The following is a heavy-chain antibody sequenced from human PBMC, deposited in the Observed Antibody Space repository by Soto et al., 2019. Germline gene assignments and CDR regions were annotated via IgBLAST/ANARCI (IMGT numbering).Heavy chain of an antibody. CDR3: AKDQGYYYDSSGYSFHD. Sequence: PGGSLRLSCAASGFTFSSYAMHWVRQASGKGLGWVVVIWYDGSDKSYADSVKGRFTISRDNSKNTVYLQMNSLRAQDTAVDYYAKDQGYYYDSSGYSFHDWGKGNLVTVSS. V-gene: IGHV3-33*06. D-gene: IGHD3-22*01. J-gene: IGHJ4*02. CDR2: IWYDGSDK. CDR1: GFTFSSYA.